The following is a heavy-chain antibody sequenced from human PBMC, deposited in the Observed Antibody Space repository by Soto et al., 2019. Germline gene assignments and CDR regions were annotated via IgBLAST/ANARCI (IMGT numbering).Heavy chain of an antibody. J-gene: IGHJ4*02. D-gene: IGHD3-3*01. CDR2: ITASGAST. CDR3: ATELRYLEWFTRPDY. Sequence: EVQLLESGGGLVQPGGSLRLSCAASQFAFPTYAMVWVRQAPGKGLEWVSAITASGASTYYTDSVKGRFTISRDNSKNTLYPQMNSLRADDTALYSCATELRYLEWFTRPDYWGQGTLVTVST. V-gene: IGHV3-23*01. CDR1: QFAFPTYA.